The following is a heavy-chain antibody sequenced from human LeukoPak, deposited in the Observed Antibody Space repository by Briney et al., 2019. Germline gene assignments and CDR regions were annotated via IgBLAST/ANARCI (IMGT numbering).Heavy chain of an antibody. Sequence: QSGGSLRLSCAASGFTFSSYAMSWVRQAPGKGLEWVSAISGSGGSTYYADSVKGRFTISRDNSKNTLYLQMNSLRAEDTAVYYCAKGSPGYCSSTSCPHGVQGHLWYFDLWGRGTLVTVSS. D-gene: IGHD2-2*01. V-gene: IGHV3-23*01. CDR2: ISGSGGST. CDR1: GFTFSSYA. J-gene: IGHJ2*01. CDR3: AKGSPGYCSSTSCPHGVQGHLWYFDL.